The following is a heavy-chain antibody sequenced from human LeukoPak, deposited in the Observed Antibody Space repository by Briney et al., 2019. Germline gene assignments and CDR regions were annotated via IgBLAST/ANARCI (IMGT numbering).Heavy chain of an antibody. J-gene: IGHJ3*02. Sequence: SETLSLTCTVSGGSISSGSYYWSWIRQPAGKGLEWIGRIYTSGSTNYNPSLKSRVTMSVDTSKNQFSLKLSSVTAADTAVYYCARDMNYDFWSGYFDAFDIWGQGTMVTVSS. D-gene: IGHD3-3*01. V-gene: IGHV4-61*02. CDR3: ARDMNYDFWSGYFDAFDI. CDR2: IYTSGST. CDR1: GGSISSGSYY.